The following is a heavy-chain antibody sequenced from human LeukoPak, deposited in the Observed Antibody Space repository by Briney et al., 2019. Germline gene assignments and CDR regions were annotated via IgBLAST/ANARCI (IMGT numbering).Heavy chain of an antibody. CDR2: ISAYNGNT. D-gene: IGHD3-3*01. V-gene: IGHV1-18*01. CDR3: ARDLGAITIFGVVIIQDYYYGMDV. Sequence: ASVKVSCKASGNTFTSYGISWVRQAPGQGLEWMGWISAYNGNTNYAQKLQGRVTMTTDTSTSTAYMELRSLRSDDTAVYYCARDLGAITIFGVVIIQDYYYGMDVWGQGTTVTVSS. J-gene: IGHJ6*02. CDR1: GNTFTSYG.